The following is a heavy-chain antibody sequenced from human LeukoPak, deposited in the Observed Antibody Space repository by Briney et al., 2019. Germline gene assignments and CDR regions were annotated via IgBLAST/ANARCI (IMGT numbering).Heavy chain of an antibody. V-gene: IGHV5-51*01. CDR3: ARFGFGSVSNPNHWTDY. Sequence: GASQNFSCKGSGYSFTSYWIGGGRQPRGKGLEWLGIIYPDDADTRYSPSYQGQVTISAVKSISTTYLQWSSLKASDTAMYYCARFGFGSVSNPNHWTDYWGQRTLVTVSS. CDR2: IYPDDADT. CDR1: GYSFTSYW. D-gene: IGHD3-10*01. J-gene: IGHJ4*02.